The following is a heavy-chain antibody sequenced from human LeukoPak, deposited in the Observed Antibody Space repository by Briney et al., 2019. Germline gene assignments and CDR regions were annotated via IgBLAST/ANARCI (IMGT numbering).Heavy chain of an antibody. CDR2: INPSGGST. CDR1: GYTLIELS. J-gene: IGHJ4*02. D-gene: IGHD3-10*01. V-gene: IGHV1-46*01. Sequence: ASVKVSCKVSGYTLIELSMHWVRQAPGQGLEWMGIINPSGGSTSYAQKFQGRVTMTRDTSTSTVYMELSSLRSEDTAVYYCARDLGPMVRGVPYFDYWGQGTLVTVSS. CDR3: ARDLGPMVRGVPYFDY.